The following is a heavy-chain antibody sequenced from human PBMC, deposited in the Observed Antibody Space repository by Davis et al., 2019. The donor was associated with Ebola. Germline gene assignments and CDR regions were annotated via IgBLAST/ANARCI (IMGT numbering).Heavy chain of an antibody. J-gene: IGHJ4*02. V-gene: IGHV4-4*07. CDR2: IYTSGST. CDR1: GGSISSYY. D-gene: IGHD1-26*01. CDR3: ASYTGIVGATRGGTFDY. Sequence: PSETLSLTCTVSGGSISSYYWSWIRQPAGKGLEWIGRIYTSGSTNYNPSLKSRVTMSVDTSKNQFSLKLSSVTAADTAVYYCASYTGIVGATRGGTFDYWGQGTLVTVSS.